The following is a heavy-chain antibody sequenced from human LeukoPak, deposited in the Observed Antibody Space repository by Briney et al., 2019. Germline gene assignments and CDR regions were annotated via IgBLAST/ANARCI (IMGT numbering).Heavy chain of an antibody. Sequence: GASVTVSCKVSGYTLTELSMHWVRQAPGKGLEWMGGFDPEDGETIYAQKFQGRVTMTEDTSTDTAYMELSSLRSEDTAVYYCVSTGYSSGWYKDYFDYLGQGTLVTVSS. CDR2: FDPEDGET. J-gene: IGHJ4*01. CDR1: GYTLTELS. D-gene: IGHD6-19*01. V-gene: IGHV1-24*01. CDR3: VSTGYSSGWYKDYFDY.